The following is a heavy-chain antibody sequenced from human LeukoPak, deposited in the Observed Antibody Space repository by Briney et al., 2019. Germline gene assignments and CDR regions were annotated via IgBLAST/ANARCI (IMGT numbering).Heavy chain of an antibody. CDR2: IIPILGIA. Sequence: SSVKVSCKASGGTFSSYAIGGVRQAPGQGLDWMGRIIPILGIANYAQKFQGRVTITADKSTSTAYMELSSLRSEDTAVYYCARVGGSSWTDFDYWGQGTLVTVSS. CDR1: GGTFSSYA. V-gene: IGHV1-69*04. CDR3: ARVGGSSWTDFDY. J-gene: IGHJ4*02. D-gene: IGHD6-13*01.